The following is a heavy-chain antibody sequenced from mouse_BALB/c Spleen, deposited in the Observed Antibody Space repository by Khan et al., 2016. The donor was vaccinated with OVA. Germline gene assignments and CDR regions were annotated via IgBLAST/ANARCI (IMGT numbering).Heavy chain of an antibody. CDR3: SRRGRDGIFAY. CDR2: INPSTGYT. V-gene: IGHV1-7*01. Sequence: QVQLQQSGAELAQPGASVKMSCKTSGYTFTTFWMHWVKQRPGQGLEWIGYINPSTGYTEYNQRFKDKATLTTDKSSSTAYIQLSRLTSDDSAVYYCSRRGRDGIFAYWGQGTLVTVSA. J-gene: IGHJ3*01. D-gene: IGHD2-1*01. CDR1: GYTFTTFW.